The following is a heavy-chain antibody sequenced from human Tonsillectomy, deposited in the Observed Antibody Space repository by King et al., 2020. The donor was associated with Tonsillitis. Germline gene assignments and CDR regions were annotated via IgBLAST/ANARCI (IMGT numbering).Heavy chain of an antibody. J-gene: IGHJ4*02. CDR1: GGSISSYC. CDR3: ARARLGRGAFDY. Sequence: VQLQESGPGLVKPSETLSLTCTVSGGSISSYCWNWIRQPPGKGLEWTGYICYSGSTNYNPSLKSRVTISVDTSKNQFSLKLSSVTAADTAVYYCARARLGRGAFDYWGQGTLVTVSS. CDR2: ICYSGST. V-gene: IGHV4-59*01. D-gene: IGHD1-26*01.